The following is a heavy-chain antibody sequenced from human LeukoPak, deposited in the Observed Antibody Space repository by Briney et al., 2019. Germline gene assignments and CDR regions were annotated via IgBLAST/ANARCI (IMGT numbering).Heavy chain of an antibody. J-gene: IGHJ3*02. CDR2: IIPIFGTA. CDR1: GGTFSSYA. V-gene: IGHV1-69*13. CDR3: ARVRTRILHNGDAFDI. D-gene: IGHD2-15*01. Sequence: SVKVSCKASGGTFSSYAISWGRQAPGQGLEWMGGIIPIFGTANYAQKFQGRVTITADESTSTAYMGLSSLRSEDTAVYYCARVRTRILHNGDAFDIWGQGTMVTVSS.